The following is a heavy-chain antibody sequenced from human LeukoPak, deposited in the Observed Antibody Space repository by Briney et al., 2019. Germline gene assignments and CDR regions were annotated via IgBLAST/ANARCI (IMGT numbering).Heavy chain of an antibody. CDR3: ARENGLATIYYYYYYMDV. V-gene: IGHV3-21*01. CDR1: GFTFSNYS. CDR2: ISSSSSYI. Sequence: AGGSLRLSCAASGFTFSNYSMNWVRQAPGKGLEWVSSISSSSSYIFYADSVKGRFTISRDNAKNSLHLQMNSLRAEDTAVYYCARENGLATIYYYYYYMDVWGKGTTVTVSS. D-gene: IGHD5-24*01. J-gene: IGHJ6*03.